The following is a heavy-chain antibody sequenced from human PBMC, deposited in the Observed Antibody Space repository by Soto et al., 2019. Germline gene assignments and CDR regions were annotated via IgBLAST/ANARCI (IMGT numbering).Heavy chain of an antibody. J-gene: IGHJ6*02. CDR1: GACSSNYY. CDR3: AGAAGRRFYYRLEL. Sequence: AETLSLTCAFWGACSSNYYWCWIRQAPGKGLEWMGEINQSGVTNYNPALKSRVTISIDTSKSQFSLRLSSVTAADSTVYYCAGAAGRRFYYRLELWGPGTTVTVPS. D-gene: IGHD6-13*01. CDR2: INQSGVT. V-gene: IGHV4-34*01.